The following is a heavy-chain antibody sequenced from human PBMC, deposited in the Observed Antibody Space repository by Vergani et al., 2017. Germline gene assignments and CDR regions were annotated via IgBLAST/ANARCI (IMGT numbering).Heavy chain of an antibody. CDR1: GFTFDDYG. CDR3: ARLYGSGSYLYYYGMDV. Sequence: EVQLVESGGGVVRPGGSLRLSCAASGFTFDDYGMSWVRQAPGKGLEWVSGINWNGGSTGYADSVKGRFTISRDNAKNSLYLQMNSLRAEDTALYYCARLYGSGSYLYYYGMDVWGQGTTVTVSS. J-gene: IGHJ6*02. V-gene: IGHV3-20*04. CDR2: INWNGGST. D-gene: IGHD3-10*01.